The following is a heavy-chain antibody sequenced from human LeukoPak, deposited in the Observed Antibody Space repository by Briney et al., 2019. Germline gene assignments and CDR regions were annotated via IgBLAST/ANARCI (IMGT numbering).Heavy chain of an antibody. CDR1: GYTFTGYY. CDR3: ARVWDRGSGWYQYYFDY. D-gene: IGHD6-19*01. Sequence: VASVKVSCKASGYTFTGYYMHWVRPAPGQGLEWMGWINPNSGGTNYAQKFQGRVTMTRDTSISTAYMELSRLRSDDTAVYYCARVWDRGSGWYQYYFDYWGQGTLVTVSS. J-gene: IGHJ4*02. CDR2: INPNSGGT. V-gene: IGHV1-2*02.